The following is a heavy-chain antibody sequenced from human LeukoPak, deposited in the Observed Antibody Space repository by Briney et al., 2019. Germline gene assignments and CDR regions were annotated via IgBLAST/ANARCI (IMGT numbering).Heavy chain of an antibody. V-gene: IGHV3-7*01. J-gene: IGHJ6*03. CDR3: ARRSTVTAYDFYYMDV. Sequence: GGSLRLSCEVSEFIFSGYWMTCVRQAPGKGLEWVANIKEDGSEKYYVDSVKGRFIISRNNANKSLYLQMNSLRAEDTAVYYCARRSTVTAYDFYYMDVWGKGTTVIVSS. CDR2: IKEDGSEK. D-gene: IGHD4-17*01. CDR1: EFIFSGYW.